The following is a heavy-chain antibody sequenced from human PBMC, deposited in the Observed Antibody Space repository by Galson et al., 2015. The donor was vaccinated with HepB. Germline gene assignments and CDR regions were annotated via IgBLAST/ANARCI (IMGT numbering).Heavy chain of an antibody. J-gene: IGHJ4*02. Sequence: ETLSLTCTVSGDSISSYYWTWIRQPPGKGLEWIGYVYYSGSTNYNPSLKSRVTISIDTSKSQFSLKLTSVTAADTAVYYCARGFASTWYYFDYWGQGTLATVSS. CDR3: ARGFASTWYYFDY. CDR1: GDSISSYY. V-gene: IGHV4-59*13. CDR2: VYYSGST. D-gene: IGHD6-13*01.